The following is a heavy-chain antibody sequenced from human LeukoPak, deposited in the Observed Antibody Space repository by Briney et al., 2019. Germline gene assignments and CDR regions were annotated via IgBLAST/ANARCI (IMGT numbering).Heavy chain of an antibody. V-gene: IGHV1-18*01. Sequence: EASVKVSCKASGYSFTSHGVTWVRQAPGQGLEWMGWISAYNGNTNYAQKVQGRVTMTTDTSTSTAYMELRSLRSDDTAVYYCARGYSSSWYGPVLDYWGQGTLVTVPS. CDR2: ISAYNGNT. CDR1: GYSFTSHG. J-gene: IGHJ4*02. CDR3: ARGYSSSWYGPVLDY. D-gene: IGHD6-13*01.